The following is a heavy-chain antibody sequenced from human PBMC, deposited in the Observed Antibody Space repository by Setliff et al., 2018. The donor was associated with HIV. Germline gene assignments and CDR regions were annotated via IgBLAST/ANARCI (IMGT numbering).Heavy chain of an antibody. J-gene: IGHJ6*03. CDR2: IRSKAYGGTT. CDR3: TSSFKAHYYSYYYMDV. V-gene: IGHV3-49*04. Sequence: GGSLRLSCAASGFTFGDYVMSWVRQAPGKGLEWVGFIRSKAYGGTTEYAASVKGRFTISRDDSKSIAYLQMNSLKTEDTAVYYCTSSFKAHYYSYYYMDVWGKGTTVTVS. CDR1: GFTFGDYV.